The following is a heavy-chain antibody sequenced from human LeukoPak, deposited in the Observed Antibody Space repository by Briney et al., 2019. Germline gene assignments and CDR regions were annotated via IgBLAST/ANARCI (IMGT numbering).Heavy chain of an antibody. CDR3: AKDRRIAVAGTTFDY. Sequence: PGGSLRLSCAASVFTFSSYAMSWVRQAPGRGLEGVSAISGSGGSTYYADSVKGRLTISRDNSKNTLYLQMNSLRAEDTAVYYCAKDRRIAVAGTTFDYWGQGTLVTVSS. D-gene: IGHD6-19*01. CDR1: VFTFSSYA. J-gene: IGHJ4*02. CDR2: ISGSGGST. V-gene: IGHV3-23*01.